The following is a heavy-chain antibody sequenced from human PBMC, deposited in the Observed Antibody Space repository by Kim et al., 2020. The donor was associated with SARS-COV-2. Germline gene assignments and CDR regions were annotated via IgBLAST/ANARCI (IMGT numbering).Heavy chain of an antibody. CDR3: ARAGYYGSGSYIDAFDI. Sequence: GGSLRLSCAASGFTFSSYSMNWVRQAPGKGLGWVSYISSSSSTIYYADSVKGRFTISRDNAKNSLYLQMNSLRDEDTAVYYCARAGYYGSGSYIDAFDIWGQGTMVTVSS. J-gene: IGHJ3*02. CDR2: ISSSSSTI. CDR1: GFTFSSYS. D-gene: IGHD3-10*01. V-gene: IGHV3-48*02.